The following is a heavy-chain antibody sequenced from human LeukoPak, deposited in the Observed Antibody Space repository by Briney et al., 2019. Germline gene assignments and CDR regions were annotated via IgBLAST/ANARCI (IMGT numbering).Heavy chain of an antibody. Sequence: GSSVKVSCKASGGTFSSYAISWVRQAPGQGLEWMGGIIPIFGTANYAQKFQGRVTITTDESTSTAYMELSSLRSEDTAVYYCVRDSGGIYGDNWFNPWGQGTLVTVSS. CDR3: VRDSGGIYGDNWFNP. CDR2: IIPIFGTA. V-gene: IGHV1-69*05. D-gene: IGHD4-17*01. J-gene: IGHJ5*02. CDR1: GGTFSSYA.